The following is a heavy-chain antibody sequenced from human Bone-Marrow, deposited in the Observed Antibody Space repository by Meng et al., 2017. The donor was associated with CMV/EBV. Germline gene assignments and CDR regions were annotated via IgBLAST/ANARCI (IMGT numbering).Heavy chain of an antibody. Sequence: GESLKISCAASGFTFSSYSMNWVRQAPGKGLEWVAPMWYNGINKLYGDSVKGRFTISRDNAKNSLYLQMNSLRAEDTAVYYCASTPYDFWSGYSETYSYFDLWGGGTLVTVSS. V-gene: IGHV3-33*08. D-gene: IGHD3-3*01. CDR1: GFTFSSYS. CDR3: ASTPYDFWSGYSETYSYFDL. J-gene: IGHJ2*01. CDR2: MWYNGINK.